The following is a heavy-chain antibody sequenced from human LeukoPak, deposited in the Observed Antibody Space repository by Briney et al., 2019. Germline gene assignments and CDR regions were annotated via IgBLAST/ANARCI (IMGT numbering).Heavy chain of an antibody. Sequence: GASVKVSCKASGGTFISYAISWVRQAPGQGLEWMGGIIPIFGTANYAQKFQGRVTITADKSTSTAYMELSSLRSEDTAVYYCASGSSWYDAFDIWGQGTMVTVSS. D-gene: IGHD6-13*01. J-gene: IGHJ3*02. CDR1: GGTFISYA. CDR2: IIPIFGTA. CDR3: ASGSSWYDAFDI. V-gene: IGHV1-69*06.